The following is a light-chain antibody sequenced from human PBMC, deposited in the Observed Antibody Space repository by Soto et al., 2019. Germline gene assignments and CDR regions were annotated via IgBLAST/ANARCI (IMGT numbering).Light chain of an antibody. V-gene: IGKV3-11*01. CDR3: QLRNMWPRT. CDR2: DAS. Sequence: EIVLTQSPATLSVSPGERATLSCRASQSIDTDLGWYQQKRGQAPRLLIYDASHRAIGIPGRFSGSGSGPDFSLSIRSLEPEVSAVYYCQLRNMWPRTFGEGTKVQI. J-gene: IGKJ1*01. CDR1: QSIDTD.